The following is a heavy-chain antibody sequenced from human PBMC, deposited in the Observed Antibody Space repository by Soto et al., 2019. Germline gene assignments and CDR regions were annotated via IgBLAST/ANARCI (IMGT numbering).Heavy chain of an antibody. J-gene: IGHJ4*02. D-gene: IGHD6-13*01. CDR3: DSLSAAAGYFDY. Sequence: PGGSLRLSCAASGFTVSSNYMSWVRQAPGKGLEWVSFIYSGGSTYYADSVKGRFTISRDNSKNTLYLQMNSLRAEDTAVYYCDSLSAAAGYFDYWGQGTLVTVSS. CDR2: IYSGGST. CDR1: GFTVSSNY. V-gene: IGHV3-66*01.